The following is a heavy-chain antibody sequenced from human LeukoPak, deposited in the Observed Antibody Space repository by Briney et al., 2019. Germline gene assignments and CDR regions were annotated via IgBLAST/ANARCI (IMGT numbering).Heavy chain of an antibody. J-gene: IGHJ4*02. CDR3: AIFTIGGYYFDY. V-gene: IGHV3-53*01. D-gene: IGHD3-10*01. CDR1: GFTVSSNY. CDR2: IYSGGST. Sequence: GGSLRLSCAASGFTVSSNYMSWVRQAPGKGLEWVSVIYSGGSTYYADSVKGRFTISRDNSKNTLYLQMNSLRAEDTAVYYCAIFTIGGYYFDYWGQGTLVTVSS.